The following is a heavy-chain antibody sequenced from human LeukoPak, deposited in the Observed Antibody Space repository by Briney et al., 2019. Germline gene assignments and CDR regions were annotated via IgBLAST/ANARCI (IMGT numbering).Heavy chain of an antibody. Sequence: PGGSLRLSCVASGFTFSRDWMSWVRQAPGKGLEWVANIKEDGSAQYYADSVKGRFTISRDSTKNSLYLQMNSLTAEDTAMYYCAKDGDGYHNWGQGALVTVSS. CDR1: GFTFSRDW. V-gene: IGHV3-7*01. CDR3: AKDGDGYHN. D-gene: IGHD3-9*01. CDR2: IKEDGSAQ. J-gene: IGHJ4*02.